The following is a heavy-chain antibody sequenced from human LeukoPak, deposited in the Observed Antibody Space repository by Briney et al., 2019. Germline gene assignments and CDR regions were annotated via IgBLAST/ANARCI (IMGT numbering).Heavy chain of an antibody. V-gene: IGHV4-59*01. J-gene: IGHJ3*02. CDR2: IYYSGST. CDR3: ARVGADDAFDI. CDR1: GGSISSYY. D-gene: IGHD1-26*01. Sequence: SETLSLTCTVPGGSISSYYWSWIRQPPGKGLEWIGYIYYSGSTDYNPSLKSRVTISVDTSKNQFSLKLSFVTAADTAVYYCARVGADDAFDIWGQGTMVTVSS.